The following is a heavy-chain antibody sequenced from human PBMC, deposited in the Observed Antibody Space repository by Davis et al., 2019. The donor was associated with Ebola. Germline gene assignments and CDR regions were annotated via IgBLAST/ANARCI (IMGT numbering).Heavy chain of an antibody. CDR3: ARDALLWFGELLGYGMDV. J-gene: IGHJ6*02. CDR1: GYTFTSYA. V-gene: IGHV1-3*01. CDR2: INAGNGNT. Sequence: ASVKVSCKASGYTFTSYAMHWVRQAPGQRLEWMGWINAGNGNTKYSQKFQGRVTITRDTSASTAYMELSSLRSEDTAVYYCARDALLWFGELLGYGMDVWGQGTTVTVSS. D-gene: IGHD3-10*01.